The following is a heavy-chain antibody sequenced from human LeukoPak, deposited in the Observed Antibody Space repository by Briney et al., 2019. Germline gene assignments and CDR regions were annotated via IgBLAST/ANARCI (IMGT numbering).Heavy chain of an antibody. CDR2: INPNSGGT. V-gene: IGHV1-2*02. Sequence: ASVKVSCKASGYTFTGYYMHWVRQAPGQGLEWMGWINPNSGGTNYAQKFQGRVTMTRDTSISTAYMELSRLRSDDTAVYCCAGLIAAAAAFDIWGQGTMVTVSS. CDR1: GYTFTGYY. J-gene: IGHJ3*02. CDR3: AGLIAAAAAFDI. D-gene: IGHD6-13*01.